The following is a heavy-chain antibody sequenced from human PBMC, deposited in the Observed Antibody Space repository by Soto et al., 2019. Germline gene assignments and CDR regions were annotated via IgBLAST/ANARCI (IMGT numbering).Heavy chain of an antibody. V-gene: IGHV3-23*01. J-gene: IGHJ3*02. CDR1: GFTFSSYA. CDR2: ISGSGGST. Sequence: GGSLRLSCAASGFTFSSYAMSWVRQAPGKGLEWVSAISGSGGSTYYADSVKGRFTISRENSKTTRYLKMNSLRAEDTAVYYCAKGLGYCSGGSCYIITDDAFDIWGQGTMVTVSS. CDR3: AKGLGYCSGGSCYIITDDAFDI. D-gene: IGHD2-15*01.